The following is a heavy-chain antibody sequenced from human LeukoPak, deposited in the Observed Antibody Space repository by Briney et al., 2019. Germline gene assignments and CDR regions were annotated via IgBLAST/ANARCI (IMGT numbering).Heavy chain of an antibody. CDR3: AKEGLLTGQIDY. D-gene: IGHD7-27*01. V-gene: IGHV4-39*07. CDR1: GDSISSADYY. CDR2: IYYSGST. Sequence: PSQTLSLTCTVSGDSISSADYYWTWIRQPPGKGLEWIGSIYYSGSTYYNPSLKSRVTISVDTSKNQFSLKLSSVTAADTAVYYCAKEGLLTGQIDYWGQGTLVTVSS. J-gene: IGHJ4*02.